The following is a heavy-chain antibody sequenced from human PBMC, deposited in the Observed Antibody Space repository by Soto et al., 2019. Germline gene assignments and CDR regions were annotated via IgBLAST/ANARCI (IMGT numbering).Heavy chain of an antibody. CDR2: ISGSGGST. CDR3: AKSPGSFAYYAMDV. D-gene: IGHD3-10*01. Sequence: PGGSLRLSCAASAFTFSSYAMSWVRQAPGKGLEWVSAISGSGGSTYHADSVKGRFTISRDNSKSTLYLQMNSLRAEDTAVYYCAKSPGSFAYYAMDVWGQGTTVTVSS. V-gene: IGHV3-23*01. CDR1: AFTFSSYA. J-gene: IGHJ6*02.